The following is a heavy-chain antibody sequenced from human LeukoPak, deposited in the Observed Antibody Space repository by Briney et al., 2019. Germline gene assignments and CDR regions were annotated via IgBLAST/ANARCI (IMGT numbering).Heavy chain of an antibody. J-gene: IGHJ3*02. CDR1: GGSISSYY. D-gene: IGHD5-24*01. CDR3: ARVDRDGYNCDAFDI. V-gene: IGHV4-59*01. CDR2: IYYSGST. Sequence: PSETLSLTCTVSGGSISSYYWSWIRQPPGKGLEWIGYIYYSGSTNYNPSLKSRVTISVDTSKNQFSLKLSSVTAADTAVYYCARVDRDGYNCDAFDIWGQGTMVTVSS.